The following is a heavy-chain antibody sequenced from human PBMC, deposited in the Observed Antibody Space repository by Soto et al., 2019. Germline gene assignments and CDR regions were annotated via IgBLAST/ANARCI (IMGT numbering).Heavy chain of an antibody. J-gene: IGHJ5*02. CDR3: ARHHGPTTSENGFDP. CDR2: ISTDSGDT. V-gene: IGHV1-18*01. CDR1: GYTFFTYD. Sequence: QVHLVQSGVEVKTPGASVQVSCQASGYTFFTYDISWVRQAPGQGREWMGWISTDSGDTKYAQKFQGRVTMTTDTSTTTAYLELRSLRSDDTAVYYCARHHGPTTSENGFDPWGQGTLVTVSS. D-gene: IGHD5-12*01.